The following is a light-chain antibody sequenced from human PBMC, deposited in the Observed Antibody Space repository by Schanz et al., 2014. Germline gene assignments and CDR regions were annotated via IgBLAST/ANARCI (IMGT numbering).Light chain of an antibody. CDR3: QQYGTSPLT. CDR1: QSVRSGY. CDR2: GTS. J-gene: IGKJ2*01. V-gene: IGKV3-20*01. Sequence: EIVLTQSPGTLSLSPGERATLSCRASQSVRSGYLAWYQQKPGQAPRLVIYGTSTRATGIPDRFSGSGSGTEFTLTISSLQSEDFAVYYCQQYGTSPLTFGQGTKLEIK.